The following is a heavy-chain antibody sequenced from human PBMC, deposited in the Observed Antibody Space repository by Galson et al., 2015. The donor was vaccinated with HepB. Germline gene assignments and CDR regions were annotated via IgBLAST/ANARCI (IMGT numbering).Heavy chain of an antibody. CDR2: FDPEDGET. V-gene: IGHV1-24*01. J-gene: IGHJ4*02. Sequence: SVKVSGQDPADTLPVFSMHCVRQAPGKGLEWMGGFDPEDGETIYAQKFQGRVTMTEDTSTDTAYMELSSLRSEDTAVYYCATAKLGWQWSGECVDYWGQGTLVTVSS. D-gene: IGHD6-19*01. CDR1: ADTLPVFS. CDR3: ATAKLGWQWSGECVDY.